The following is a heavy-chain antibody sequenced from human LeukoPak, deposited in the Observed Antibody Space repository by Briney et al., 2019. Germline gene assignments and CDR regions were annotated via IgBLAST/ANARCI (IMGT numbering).Heavy chain of an antibody. J-gene: IGHJ4*02. CDR1: GFAFNKYW. V-gene: IGHV3-74*01. D-gene: IGHD3-22*01. CDR3: ATGNYYDSRGYYTFGH. CDR2: INGDGSTT. Sequence: GGSLRLSCAASGFAFNKYWMPWVRQTPGKGLVWVSRINGDGSTTSYADSAKGGFTISRDNAKNTLYLQMSSLRAEDTAVYYCATGNYYDSRGYYTFGHWGQGTLVTVSS.